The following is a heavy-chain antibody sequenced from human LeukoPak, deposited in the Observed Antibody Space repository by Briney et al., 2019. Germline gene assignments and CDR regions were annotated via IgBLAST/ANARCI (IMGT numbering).Heavy chain of an antibody. J-gene: IGHJ3*02. Sequence: GGSLRLSCAASGFTFSSYGMHWVRQAPGKGLEWVAVISYDGSNKYYADSVKGRFTISRDNSKNTLYLQMNSLRAEDTAVYCCAKDGECGGDCLGGAFDIWGQGTMVTVSS. CDR2: ISYDGSNK. CDR3: AKDGECGGDCLGGAFDI. V-gene: IGHV3-30*18. CDR1: GFTFSSYG. D-gene: IGHD2-21*02.